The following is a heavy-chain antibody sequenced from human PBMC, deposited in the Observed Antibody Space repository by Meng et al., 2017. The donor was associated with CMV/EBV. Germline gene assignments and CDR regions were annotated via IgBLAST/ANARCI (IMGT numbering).Heavy chain of an antibody. CDR3: ARGRRGADNWFDP. Sequence: VQPVGLGDEARKPGASARVSCKPSGYTFTSDGISWVRQAPGQWLEWMGWISAYNGNTNYAQKLQGRVTMTTDTSTSTAYMELRSLRSDDTAVYYCARGRRGADNWFDPWGQGTLVTVSS. CDR2: ISAYNGNT. V-gene: IGHV1-18*04. J-gene: IGHJ5*02. CDR1: GYTFTSDG.